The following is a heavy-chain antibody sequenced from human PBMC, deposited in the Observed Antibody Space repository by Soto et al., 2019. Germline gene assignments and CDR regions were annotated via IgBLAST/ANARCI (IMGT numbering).Heavy chain of an antibody. V-gene: IGHV1-69*06. J-gene: IGHJ6*02. Sequence: QVQLVQSGAEVKKPGSSVKVSCKASGGTFSSYAISWVRQAPGQGLEWMGGIIPIFGTANYAQKFQGRVTITADKSTSTAYMELSSLRSDDTAVYYCARVFDGAARYYYYGMDVWGQGTTVTVSS. D-gene: IGHD6-6*01. CDR2: IIPIFGTA. CDR3: ARVFDGAARYYYYGMDV. CDR1: GGTFSSYA.